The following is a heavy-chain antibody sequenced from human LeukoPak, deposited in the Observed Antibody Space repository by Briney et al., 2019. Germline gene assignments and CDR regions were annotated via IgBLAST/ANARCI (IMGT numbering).Heavy chain of an antibody. J-gene: IGHJ1*01. CDR3: AKYTRIAARGYAEYFQH. CDR2: ISYDGSNK. Sequence: SGGAVVQPGRSLRLSCAASGFTFSSYAMHWVRQAPGKWLEWGAVISYDGSNKYYADSVKGRFTISRDNSKNTLYLQMNSLRAEDTAVYYCAKYTRIAARGYAEYFQHWGQGTLVTVSS. V-gene: IGHV3-30-3*02. CDR1: GFTFSSYA. D-gene: IGHD6-6*01.